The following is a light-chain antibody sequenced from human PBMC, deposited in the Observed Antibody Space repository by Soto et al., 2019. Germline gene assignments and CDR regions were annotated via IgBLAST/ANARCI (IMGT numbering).Light chain of an antibody. CDR2: NNS. CDR3: AAWDDSLRGLE. Sequence: QSVLTQPPSASGTPEQMVTISCSGSSSNIGSNTVNWYQQLPGMAPKLLIYNNSQRPSGVPDRFSGSKSGTSASLAISGLQSEDEADYYCAAWDDSLRGLEFGGGTKLTVL. V-gene: IGLV1-44*01. J-gene: IGLJ2*01. CDR1: SSNIGSNT.